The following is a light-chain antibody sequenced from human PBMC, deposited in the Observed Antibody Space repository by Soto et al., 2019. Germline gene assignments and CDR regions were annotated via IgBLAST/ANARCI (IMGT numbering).Light chain of an antibody. J-gene: IGLJ3*02. CDR3: GAWVDSLSGPA. CDR1: SSSFGKNT. CDR2: RNN. Sequence: QSVLTQPPSASGTPGQRVTISCSGSSSSFGKNTVNWYQQFPGAAPKLLIYRNNQRPSGVPDRFSGSKSGTSASLAISGLQSEDEADYYCGAWVDSLSGPAFGGGTKLTVL. V-gene: IGLV1-44*01.